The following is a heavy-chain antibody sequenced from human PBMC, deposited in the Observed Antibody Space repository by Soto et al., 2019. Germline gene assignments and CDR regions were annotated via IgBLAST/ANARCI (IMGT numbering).Heavy chain of an antibody. Sequence: PSETLSLTCTVSGGSISSGGYYWSWIRQHPGKGLEWIGYIYYSGSTYYNPSIKSRVTISVDTSKNQFSLKLSSVTAADTAVYYCASSSSGHYSSGYLWFDPWGQGTLVTVSS. CDR2: IYYSGST. CDR1: GGSISSGGYY. CDR3: ASSSSGHYSSGYLWFDP. D-gene: IGHD3-22*01. J-gene: IGHJ5*02. V-gene: IGHV4-31*03.